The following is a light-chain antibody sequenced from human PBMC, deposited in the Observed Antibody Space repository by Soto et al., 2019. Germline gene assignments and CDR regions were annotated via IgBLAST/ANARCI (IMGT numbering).Light chain of an antibody. Sequence: EIVMTQSPATLSVSPGGRATLSCRASQSVSSNLAWYQQKPGQAPRLLIYGASTRATGIPARFSGSGSGTEFTLTISSLQSEDFAVYYCQQYNNWPWTFGQGDQGGYQ. CDR1: QSVSSN. CDR2: GAS. V-gene: IGKV3-15*01. CDR3: QQYNNWPWT. J-gene: IGKJ1*01.